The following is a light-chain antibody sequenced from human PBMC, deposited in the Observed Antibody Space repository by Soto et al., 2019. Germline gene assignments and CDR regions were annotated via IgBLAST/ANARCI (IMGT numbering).Light chain of an antibody. CDR1: QGISSF. Sequence: AIQLTQSPYSLSASVGDSVTITCRASQGISSFLAWYQQKPGKAPKLLIYDAPSLESGVPSRFSGSGSGTEFTLTISSLQPDDFATYYCQQYNSYSWTFGQGTKVDI. V-gene: IGKV1-13*02. CDR2: DAP. CDR3: QQYNSYSWT. J-gene: IGKJ1*01.